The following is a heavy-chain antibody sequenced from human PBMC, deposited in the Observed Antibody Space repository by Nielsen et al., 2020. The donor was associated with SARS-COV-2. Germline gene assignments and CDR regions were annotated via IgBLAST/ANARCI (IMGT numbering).Heavy chain of an antibody. V-gene: IGHV1-3*01. CDR3: ARELTGIAAAGTYYYYYMDV. Sequence: WVRQAPGQRLEWMGWINAGNGNTKYSQKFQGRVTMTRDTSTSTVYMELSSLRSEDTAVYYCARELTGIAAAGTYYYYYMDVWGKGTTVTVSS. D-gene: IGHD6-13*01. CDR2: INAGNGNT. J-gene: IGHJ6*03.